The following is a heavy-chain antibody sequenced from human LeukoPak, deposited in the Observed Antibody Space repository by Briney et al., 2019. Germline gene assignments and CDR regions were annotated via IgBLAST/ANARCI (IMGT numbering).Heavy chain of an antibody. Sequence: PSETLSLTCTVSGGSISSGSYYWSWIRQPAGKGLEWIGRIYTSGSTNYNPSLKSRVTISVDTSKNQFSLKLGSVTAADTAVYYCARGGHGWLQHRYYYYMDVWGKGTTVTISS. CDR1: GGSISSGSYY. V-gene: IGHV4-61*02. D-gene: IGHD5-24*01. CDR3: ARGGHGWLQHRYYYYMDV. CDR2: IYTSGST. J-gene: IGHJ6*03.